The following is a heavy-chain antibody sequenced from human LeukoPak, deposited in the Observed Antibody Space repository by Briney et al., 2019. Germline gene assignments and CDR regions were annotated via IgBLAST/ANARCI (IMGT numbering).Heavy chain of an antibody. Sequence: GGSLRLSCAASGFTFGGFWMSWVRQAPTRGLEWVANIKYDGSDKRYVDSVKGRFTVSRDNVNNSLYLQMNSLRAEDTAVYYCVRGGGSFDSWGQGTLVTVSS. J-gene: IGHJ4*02. D-gene: IGHD3-16*01. CDR1: GFTFGGFW. CDR2: IKYDGSDK. V-gene: IGHV3-7*04. CDR3: VRGGGSFDS.